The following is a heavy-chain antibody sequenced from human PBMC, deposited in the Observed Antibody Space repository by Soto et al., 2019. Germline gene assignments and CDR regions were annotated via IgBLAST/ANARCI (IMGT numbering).Heavy chain of an antibody. Sequence: PGGSLRLSCAASGLTFSSYAMSWVRQAPGKGLEWVSAISGSGGSTYYADSVKGRFTISRDNSKNTLYLQMNSLRAEDTAVYYCATSERGSSWPLDYWGQGTLVTVSS. V-gene: IGHV3-23*01. CDR2: ISGSGGST. J-gene: IGHJ4*02. CDR1: GLTFSSYA. CDR3: ATSERGSSWPLDY. D-gene: IGHD6-13*01.